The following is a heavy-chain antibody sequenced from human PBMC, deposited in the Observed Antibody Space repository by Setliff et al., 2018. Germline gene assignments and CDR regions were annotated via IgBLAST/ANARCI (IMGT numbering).Heavy chain of an antibody. CDR3: TSAKLERRTGHHYYMDV. CDR1: GFTFSTYR. Sequence: GGSLRLSCAASGFTFSTYRFHWVRQAPGKGLEWVAVIWHDGGEKYYADSVKGRFTISRDNSKNTLYLQMNSLSAEDTATYYCTSAKLERRTGHHYYMDVWGKGTTVTVSS. V-gene: IGHV3-33*08. CDR2: IWHDGGEK. D-gene: IGHD1-1*01. J-gene: IGHJ6*03.